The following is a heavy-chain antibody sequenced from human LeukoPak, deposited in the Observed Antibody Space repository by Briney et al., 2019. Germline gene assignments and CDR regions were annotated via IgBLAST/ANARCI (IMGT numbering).Heavy chain of an antibody. CDR2: IYYTGST. J-gene: IGHJ4*02. Sequence: SETLSLTCAVSGGSISRSGYSWSWIRQPPGKGLEWIGYIYYTGSTYYNPSLKSRLTISLDTSKNQFSLKLSSVTAADTAVYYCARVGYCSGGSCYGGVDYWGQGTLVTVSS. D-gene: IGHD2-15*01. CDR1: GGSISRSGYS. CDR3: ARVGYCSGGSCYGGVDY. V-gene: IGHV4-30-4*07.